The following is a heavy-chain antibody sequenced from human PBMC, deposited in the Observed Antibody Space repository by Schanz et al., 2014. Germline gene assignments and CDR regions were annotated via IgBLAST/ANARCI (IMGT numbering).Heavy chain of an antibody. CDR1: GYSLNELS. V-gene: IGHV1-24*01. J-gene: IGHJ3*01. CDR2: FDVEDGET. CDR3: ARETTIITGGAFDV. D-gene: IGHD3-9*01. Sequence: QVQLVQSGAEVKKPGASVKVSCKVSGYSLNELSMHWVRQAPGRGLEWMGGFDVEDGETIYAQKFQGRVTMTTDTSTSTAYMELRNVRYDDTAVYYCARETTIITGGAFDVWGQGTMXTVSS.